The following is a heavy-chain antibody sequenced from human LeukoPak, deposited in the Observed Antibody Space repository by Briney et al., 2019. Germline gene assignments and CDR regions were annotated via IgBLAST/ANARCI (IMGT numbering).Heavy chain of an antibody. V-gene: IGHV3-21*01. CDR1: GFTFSIYS. J-gene: IGHJ4*02. Sequence: AGGSLRLSCAASGFTFSIYSMNWVRQAPGKGLEWASSITSSSSYIYYADSVKGRFTVSRDNAKNSLYLQMNSLRAEDTAVYYCVRVAPGNGYSDYWGQGTLVTVSS. CDR2: ITSSSSYI. D-gene: IGHD6-13*01. CDR3: VRVAPGNGYSDY.